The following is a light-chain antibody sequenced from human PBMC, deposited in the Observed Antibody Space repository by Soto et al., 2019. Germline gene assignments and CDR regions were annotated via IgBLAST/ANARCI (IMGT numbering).Light chain of an antibody. CDR1: QTVGNNY. CDR2: GAS. V-gene: IGKV3-20*01. CDR3: RQSATSPRT. J-gene: IGKJ1*01. Sequence: EIVLTQSPGTLSLSPGERAILSCRASQTVGNNYLDWYQQKPGQAPRLLIYGASSRATVIPDRFSGSGSGTDFTLTISRLEPEDFAVYYCRQSATSPRTFGQGTKVEIK.